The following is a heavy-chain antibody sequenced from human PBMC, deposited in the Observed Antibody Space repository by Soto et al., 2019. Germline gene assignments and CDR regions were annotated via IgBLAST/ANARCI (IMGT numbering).Heavy chain of an antibody. J-gene: IGHJ4*02. CDR3: ARENWHFDY. Sequence: QVQLVQSGAEVKKPGASVKVSCKTSGYSFSELRMPGVRQAPGQGLEWMGWVNPINGNTNYAQDFQGRVTMTRDASTKPVYMEFSGPTSDDTSTVYCARENWHFDYWGQGTLITVSS. CDR2: VNPINGNT. CDR1: GYSFSELR. V-gene: IGHV1-2*02.